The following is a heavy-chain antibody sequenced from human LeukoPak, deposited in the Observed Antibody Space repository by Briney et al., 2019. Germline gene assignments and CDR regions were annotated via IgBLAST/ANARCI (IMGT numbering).Heavy chain of an antibody. CDR3: ARVPTVTFFDY. V-gene: IGHV4-39*01. D-gene: IGHD4-17*01. J-gene: IGHJ4*02. Sequence: NPSETLSLTCTVSGGSISSSSFYWRWIRQPPGKGLEWIGTIYYSGLTYYNPSLKSRVTISVDTSKNQFSLKLSSVTAADTAVYYCARVPTVTFFDYWGQGTLVTVSS. CDR2: IYYSGLT. CDR1: GGSISSSSFY.